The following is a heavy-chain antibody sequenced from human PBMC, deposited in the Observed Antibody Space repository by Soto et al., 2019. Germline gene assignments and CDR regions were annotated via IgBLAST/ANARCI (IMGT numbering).Heavy chain of an antibody. CDR3: ALSGYSSGWEDAQPDY. CDR2: IYWDDDK. V-gene: IGHV2-5*02. D-gene: IGHD6-19*01. CDR1: GFSLSTSGVG. J-gene: IGHJ4*02. Sequence: QITLKESGPTLVKPTQTLTLTCTFSGFSLSTSGVGVGWIRQPPGKALEWLALIYWDDDKRYSPSLKSRLTMTKDTSKNQVVLTMTNMDPVDTATYYCALSGYSSGWEDAQPDYWGQGTLVTVSS.